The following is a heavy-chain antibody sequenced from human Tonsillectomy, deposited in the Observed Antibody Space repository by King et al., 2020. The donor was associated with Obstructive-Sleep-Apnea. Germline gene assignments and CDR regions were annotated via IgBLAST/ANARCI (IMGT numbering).Heavy chain of an antibody. CDR1: GYTFNSYG. CDR2: ISTYNGNT. V-gene: IGHV1-18*01. D-gene: IGHD3-10*01. CDR3: ARDLESLITMLRGAGPIDY. Sequence: VQLVESGAEVKKPGASVKVSCKASGYTFNSYGISWVRQAPGQGLEWMGWISTYNGNTNYAQKLQGRVTMTTDTSTSTAYMELRSLRSDDTAVYYCARDLESLITMLRGAGPIDYWGQGTLVTVSS. J-gene: IGHJ4*02.